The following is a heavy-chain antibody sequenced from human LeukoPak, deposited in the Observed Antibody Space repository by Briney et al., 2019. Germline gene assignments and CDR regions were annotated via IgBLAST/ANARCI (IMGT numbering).Heavy chain of an antibody. CDR2: IYYSGST. Sequence: PSETLSLTCTVSGGSISSYYWSWIRQPPGKGLEWIGYIYYSGSTNYNPSLKSRVTISVDTSKNQFSLKLSSVTAADTAVYYCARRDGSYPDHFDYWGQGTLVTVSS. V-gene: IGHV4-59*08. CDR1: GGSISSYY. J-gene: IGHJ4*02. D-gene: IGHD1-26*01. CDR3: ARRDGSYPDHFDY.